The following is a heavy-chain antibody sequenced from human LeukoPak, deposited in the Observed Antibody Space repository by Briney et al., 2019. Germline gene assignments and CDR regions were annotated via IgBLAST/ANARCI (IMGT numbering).Heavy chain of an antibody. J-gene: IGHJ4*02. D-gene: IGHD2-15*01. CDR1: GFTFSSYA. CDR3: AKTRGYCSGGSCRRDY. CDR2: ISGSGGST. Sequence: PGGSLRLSCAASGFTFSSYAMSWVRQAPGKGLEWVSAISGSGGSTYYADSAKGRFTISRDNSKNTLYLQMNSLRAEDTAVYYCAKTRGYCSGGSCRRDYWGQGTLVTVSS. V-gene: IGHV3-23*01.